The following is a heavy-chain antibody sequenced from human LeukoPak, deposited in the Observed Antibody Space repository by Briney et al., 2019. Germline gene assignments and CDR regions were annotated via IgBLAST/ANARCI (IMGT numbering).Heavy chain of an antibody. CDR1: GGSISSGGYY. D-gene: IGHD3-3*01. Sequence: SQTLSLTCTVSGGSISSGGYYWSWIRQHPGKGLEWIGYIYYSGSTYYNPSLKSRVTISVDTSKNQFSLKLSSVTAADTAVYYCATTQGGITIFGVVIKFDYWGQGTLVTVSS. V-gene: IGHV4-31*03. CDR3: ATTQGGITIFGVVIKFDY. CDR2: IYYSGST. J-gene: IGHJ4*02.